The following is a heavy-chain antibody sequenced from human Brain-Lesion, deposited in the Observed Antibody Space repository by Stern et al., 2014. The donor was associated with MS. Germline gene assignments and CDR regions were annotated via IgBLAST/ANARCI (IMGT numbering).Heavy chain of an antibody. CDR3: ARGESSPYYYYFDD. D-gene: IGHD3-22*01. CDR1: GDSISSGDNY. V-gene: IGHV4-30-4*01. CDR2: IYYIGST. J-gene: IGHJ4*02. Sequence: VQLVESGPGLVKPSPTLSLTCNVSGDSISSGDNYWSWIRQSPGKGLEWIGYIYYIGSTFYNPSLKSRVSISVATSQNQFSLSLSSVTAADTAVYYCARGESSPYYYYFDDWGQGTLVTVSS.